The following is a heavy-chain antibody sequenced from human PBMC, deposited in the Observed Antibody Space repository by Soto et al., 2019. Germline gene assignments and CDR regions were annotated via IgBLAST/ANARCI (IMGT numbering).Heavy chain of an antibody. D-gene: IGHD3-10*01. CDR3: ARDTPDRWFGNPPHFDY. CDR1: GFTFSSYE. V-gene: IGHV3-48*03. Sequence: GGSLRLSCAASGFTFSSYEMNWVRQAPGKGLEWVSYISSSGSTIYYADSVKGRFTISRDNAKNSLYLQMNSLRAEDTAVYYCARDTPDRWFGNPPHFDYWGQGTLVTVSS. J-gene: IGHJ4*02. CDR2: ISSSGSTI.